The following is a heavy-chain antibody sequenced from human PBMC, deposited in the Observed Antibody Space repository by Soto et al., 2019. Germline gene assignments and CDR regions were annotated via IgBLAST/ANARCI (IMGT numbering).Heavy chain of an antibody. V-gene: IGHV3-21*01. CDR3: AREDSIIIPAVSDF. CDR2: ISKSDYT. CDR1: GFAFNNYG. Sequence: GGSLRLSCTVSGFAFNNYGINWVRQAPGKGLEWVSSISKSDYTYYSDSAKGRFAISRDNAKSSVPLQMNTLGVEDTAVYYCAREDSIIIPAVSDFWGQGTLVTVSS. D-gene: IGHD2-2*01. J-gene: IGHJ4*02.